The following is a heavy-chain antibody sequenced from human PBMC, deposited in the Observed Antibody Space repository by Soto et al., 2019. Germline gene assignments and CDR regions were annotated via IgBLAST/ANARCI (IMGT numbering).Heavy chain of an antibody. CDR2: VYYSWSA. V-gene: IGHV4-59*01. CDR3: TRDGDGRMTTNPYYYYGMDV. CDR1: GGSISGYY. J-gene: IGHJ6*02. D-gene: IGHD2-21*02. Sequence: SETLSLTCTVSGGSISGYYWSWIRQPPGKRLEWIGNVYYSWSAKYNPSVKRRVSISVDTSKNQFSLNLSSVTAADTAVYYCTRDGDGRMTTNPYYYYGMDVWGPGITVTVSS.